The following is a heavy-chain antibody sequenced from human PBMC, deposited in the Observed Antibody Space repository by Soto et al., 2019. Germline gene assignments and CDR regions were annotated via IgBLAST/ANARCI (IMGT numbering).Heavy chain of an antibody. CDR3: ARDYPGGSYYDY. CDR2: INQDGSEK. Sequence: GGSLRLSCAASGFTFSSYWMSWVRQAPGRGLEWVARINQDGSEKYYVDSVKGRFTISRDNAKNSLYLQMNSLRAEDTAVYYCARDYPGGSYYDYWGQGTLVTVSS. V-gene: IGHV3-7*03. J-gene: IGHJ4*02. CDR1: GFTFSSYW. D-gene: IGHD1-26*01.